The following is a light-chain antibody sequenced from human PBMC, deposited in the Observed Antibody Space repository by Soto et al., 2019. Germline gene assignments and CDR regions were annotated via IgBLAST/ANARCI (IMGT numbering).Light chain of an antibody. CDR3: HQYGGSPQT. V-gene: IGKV3-20*01. Sequence: ELVLTQSPGTLSLSPGERATLSCRASQSVSNYLAWYQRKPVQAPRLLIYGASSRATGIPDRFSGSGSGTDFTLTISRLEPEDFAVYYCHQYGGSPQTFGQGTKVEIK. CDR2: GAS. CDR1: QSVSNY. J-gene: IGKJ1*01.